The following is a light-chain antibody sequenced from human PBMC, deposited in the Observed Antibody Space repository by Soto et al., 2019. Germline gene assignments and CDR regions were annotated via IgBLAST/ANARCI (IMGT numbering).Light chain of an antibody. CDR2: RNN. V-gene: IGLV1-47*01. Sequence: QSVLTQPPSASGTPGQRVTISCSGSSSKIGSNYVYWYQQLPGTAPTLLIYRNNQWPSGVPDRFSGSKSGTSASLAISGLRFEDEADYYCATWDDSLRGWVFGGGTKLTVL. J-gene: IGLJ3*02. CDR1: SSKIGSNY. CDR3: ATWDDSLRGWV.